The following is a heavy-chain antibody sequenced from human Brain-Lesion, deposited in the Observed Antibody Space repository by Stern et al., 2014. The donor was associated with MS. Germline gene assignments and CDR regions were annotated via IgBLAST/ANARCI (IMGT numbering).Heavy chain of an antibody. Sequence: QMQLVQSGAEVKKPGASGKGSCKASGYTFSSYDITWVRQASGHGLEWMGWMNPYSGNTGYAQKFKGRVSMTSDPSISTVYMELTSLTSDDTAVYFCARAVRNQLLSEYWGQGTLVTVSS. J-gene: IGHJ4*02. D-gene: IGHD2-2*01. V-gene: IGHV1-8*01. CDR3: ARAVRNQLLSEY. CDR1: GYTFSSYD. CDR2: MNPYSGNT.